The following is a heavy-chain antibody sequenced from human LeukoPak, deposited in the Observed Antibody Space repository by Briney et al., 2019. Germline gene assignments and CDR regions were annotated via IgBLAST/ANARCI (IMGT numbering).Heavy chain of an antibody. CDR3: ARGIVVVPAADYYFDY. CDR2: INPNSGGT. V-gene: IGHV1-2*02. D-gene: IGHD2-2*01. CDR1: GYTFTGYY. J-gene: IGHJ4*02. Sequence: ASVKVSCKASGYTFTGYYMHWVRQAPGQGLEWMGWINPNSGGTNYAQKFQGRVTMTRDTSISTAHMELSRLRSDDTAVYYCARGIVVVPAADYYFDYWGQGTLVTVSS.